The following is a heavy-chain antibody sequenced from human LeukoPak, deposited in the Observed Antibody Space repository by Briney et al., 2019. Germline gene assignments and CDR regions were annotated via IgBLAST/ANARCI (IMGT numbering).Heavy chain of an antibody. CDR2: IYYSGST. V-gene: IGHV4-30-4*01. CDR3: GRAPYGDLNWFDP. D-gene: IGHD4-17*01. CDR1: GGSISSGDYY. Sequence: PSETLSLTCTVSGGSISSGDYYWSWIRQPPGKGLEWIGYIYYSGSTYYNPSLKNRVTISVDTSKNQFSLKLSSVTAADTAVYYCGRAPYGDLNWFDPWGQGTLVTVSS. J-gene: IGHJ5*02.